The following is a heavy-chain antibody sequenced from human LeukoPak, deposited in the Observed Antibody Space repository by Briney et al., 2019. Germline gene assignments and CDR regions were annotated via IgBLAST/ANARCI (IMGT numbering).Heavy chain of an antibody. J-gene: IGHJ4*02. CDR3: ARAMVRGVIITRSVYYFDY. V-gene: IGHV4-34*01. CDR1: GGSFSGYY. D-gene: IGHD3-10*01. Sequence: PSETLSLTCAVYGGSFSGYYWSWIRQPPGKGLEWIGEINHSGSTNYNPSLKSRVTISVDTSKNQFSLKLSSVTAADTAVYYCARAMVRGVIITRSVYYFDYWGQGTLVTVSS. CDR2: INHSGST.